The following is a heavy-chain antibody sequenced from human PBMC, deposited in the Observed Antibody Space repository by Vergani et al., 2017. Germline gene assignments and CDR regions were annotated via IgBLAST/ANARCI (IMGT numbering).Heavy chain of an antibody. CDR2: IRSKANSYAT. CDR3: TTEYYDILTGLTTFDY. J-gene: IGHJ4*02. D-gene: IGHD3-9*01. V-gene: IGHV3-73*01. CDR1: GFTFSGSA. Sequence: EVQLVESGGGLVKPGGSLRLSCAASGFTFSGSAMHWVRQASGKGLEWVGRIRSKANSYATAYAASVKGRFTISRDDSKNTAYLQMNSLRSEDTAVYYCTTEYYDILTGLTTFDYWGQGTLVTVSS.